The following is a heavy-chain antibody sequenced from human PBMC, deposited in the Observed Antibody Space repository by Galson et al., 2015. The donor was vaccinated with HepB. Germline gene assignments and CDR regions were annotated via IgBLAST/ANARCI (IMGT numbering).Heavy chain of an antibody. D-gene: IGHD1-26*01. CDR2: ISGWGDST. V-gene: IGHV3-23*01. J-gene: IGHJ4*02. CDR1: GITFSRYD. Sequence: SLRLSCAVSGITFSRYDMTWVRQASGKGLEWVSTISGWGDSTNYADSVKGRFTISRDNSKNMLYLQMNSLRAEDTALYYCARGVGATRSLDYWGQGTLVTVS. CDR3: ARGVGATRSLDY.